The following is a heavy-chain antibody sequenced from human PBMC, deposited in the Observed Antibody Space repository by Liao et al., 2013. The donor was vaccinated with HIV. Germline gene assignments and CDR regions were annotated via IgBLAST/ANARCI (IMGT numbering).Heavy chain of an antibody. CDR1: GGSIRSGGSS. V-gene: IGHV4-61*02. CDR3: ARDQKGYYDSSGYYPLFDY. D-gene: IGHD3-22*01. J-gene: IGHJ4*02. Sequence: QLQLQESGSRLVKPSQTLSLTCAVFGGSIRSGGSSWTWIRQPPGKGLEWIGRIYTSGSTNYNPSLKSRVTMSVDTSKNQFSLKLSSVTAADTAVYYCARDQKGYYDSSGYYPLFDYWGQGTLVTVSS. CDR2: IYTSGST.